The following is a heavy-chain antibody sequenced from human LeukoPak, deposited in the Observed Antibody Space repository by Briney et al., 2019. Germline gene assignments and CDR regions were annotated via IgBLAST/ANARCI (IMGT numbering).Heavy chain of an antibody. CDR1: GFIFSSYG. V-gene: IGHV3-23*01. Sequence: GGSLRLSCAASGFIFSSYGMNWVRQAPGKGLEWVSFISGSGGRTAYADSVKGRLTISRDNSKNTLYLQMDSLRAEDTAVYYCVKDRYTTGRPVDYWGQGTLVTVSS. CDR2: ISGSGGRT. CDR3: VKDRYTTGRPVDY. J-gene: IGHJ4*02. D-gene: IGHD1-14*01.